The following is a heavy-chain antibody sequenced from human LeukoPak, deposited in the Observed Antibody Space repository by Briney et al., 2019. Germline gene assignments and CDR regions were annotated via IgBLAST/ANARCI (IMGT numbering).Heavy chain of an antibody. V-gene: IGHV4-61*02. Sequence: SETLSLTCTVSNVSISSGSHYWSWIRQPAGKGLEWIGRIYTSGSTNYNPSLKSRVTMSVDTSKNQFSLKLSSVTAADTAVYYCASQPDIVVVEGAFDIWGQGTMVTVSS. CDR3: ASQPDIVVVEGAFDI. CDR2: IYTSGST. J-gene: IGHJ3*02. D-gene: IGHD2-2*01. CDR1: NVSISSGSHY.